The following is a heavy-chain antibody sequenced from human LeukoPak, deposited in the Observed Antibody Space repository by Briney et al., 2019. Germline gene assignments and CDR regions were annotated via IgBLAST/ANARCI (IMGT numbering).Heavy chain of an antibody. CDR1: EGSISNSDYY. D-gene: IGHD2-15*01. J-gene: IGHJ5*02. Sequence: SETLSLTCTVSEGSISNSDYYWARIRQPPGKGLEWIGEINHSGRTNYNPSLKSRVIMSVDTSKNQFSLKLSSVTAADTAVYYCARPLGYCSDSRCPQSWFDPWGQGTLVTVSS. V-gene: IGHV4-39*07. CDR2: INHSGRT. CDR3: ARPLGYCSDSRCPQSWFDP.